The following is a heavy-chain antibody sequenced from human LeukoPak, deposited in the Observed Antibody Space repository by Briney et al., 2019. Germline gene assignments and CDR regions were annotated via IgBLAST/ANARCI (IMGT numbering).Heavy chain of an antibody. Sequence: GGSLRLSCAGSGFTFSRYSMTWVRQAPGKGLERVSSLNSGGDDTYYADSVKGRFTISRDNSKDTLYLQMNSLRAEDTAVYYCLGRGQYGSGMSYYYYYGMDVWGQGTTVTVSS. V-gene: IGHV3-23*01. CDR3: LGRGQYGSGMSYYYYYGMDV. CDR1: GFTFSRYS. D-gene: IGHD3-10*01. CDR2: LNSGGDDT. J-gene: IGHJ6*02.